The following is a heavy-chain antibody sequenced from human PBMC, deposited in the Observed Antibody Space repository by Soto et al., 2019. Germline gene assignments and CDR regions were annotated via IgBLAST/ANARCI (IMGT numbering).Heavy chain of an antibody. D-gene: IGHD2-15*01. CDR3: ARLTYRSGWFDF. V-gene: IGHV5-10-1*01. Sequence: GESLKISCKVSGNKFSNYWITWVRQKPGKGLEWMGTIDCSDSNSKNSPSLQGHVTISADRSINTAYLQWSSLKASDTALYYCARLTYRSGWFDFWGQGALVTVSS. CDR1: GNKFSNYW. CDR2: IDCSDSNS. J-gene: IGHJ4*02.